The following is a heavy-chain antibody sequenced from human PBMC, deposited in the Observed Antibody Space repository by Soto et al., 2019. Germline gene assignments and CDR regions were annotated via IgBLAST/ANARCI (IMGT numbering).Heavy chain of an antibody. J-gene: IGHJ5*01. CDR2: IYYSGST. D-gene: IGHD4-17*01. Sequence: SETLSLTCTVCGGSISSYYWSWIRQPPGKGLEWIGYIYYSGSTNYNPSLKSRVTISVDTSKNQFSLKLSSVTAADTAVYYCAGVLDYGDYPNWFDPWGQGTLVTVSS. CDR1: GGSISSYY. V-gene: IGHV4-59*01. CDR3: AGVLDYGDYPNWFDP.